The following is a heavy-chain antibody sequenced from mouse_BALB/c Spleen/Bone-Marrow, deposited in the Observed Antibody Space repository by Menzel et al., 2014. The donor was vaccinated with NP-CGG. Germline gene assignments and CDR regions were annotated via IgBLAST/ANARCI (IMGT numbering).Heavy chain of an antibody. Sequence: VHVKQSGAELVKPGASVKLSCTASGFNIRDTYMHWVKQRPEQGLEWIGRIDPANGNTKYDPKFQGKATITADTSSNTAYLQLSSLTSEDTAVYYCANYYYGSSLFAYWGQGTLVTASA. CDR1: GFNIRDTY. J-gene: IGHJ3*01. CDR2: IDPANGNT. D-gene: IGHD1-1*01. V-gene: IGHV14-3*02. CDR3: ANYYYGSSLFAY.